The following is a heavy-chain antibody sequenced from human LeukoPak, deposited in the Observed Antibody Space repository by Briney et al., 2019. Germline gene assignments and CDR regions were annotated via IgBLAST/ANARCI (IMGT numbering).Heavy chain of an antibody. Sequence: PGGSLRLSCAASGFTFNSYSMNWVRQAPGKGLEWVSSISSSSNYIYYADSVKGRFTISRDNAKNSLYLQMNSLRAEDTAVYYCGRMAANPRRLGDYGGKFDLWGRGTLVTVSS. V-gene: IGHV3-21*01. D-gene: IGHD4-23*01. CDR1: GFTFNSYS. CDR2: ISSSSNYI. J-gene: IGHJ2*01. CDR3: GRMAANPRRLGDYGGKFDL.